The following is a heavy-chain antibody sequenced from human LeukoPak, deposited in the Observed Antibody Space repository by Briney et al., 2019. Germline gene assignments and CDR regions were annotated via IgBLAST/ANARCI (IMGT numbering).Heavy chain of an antibody. V-gene: IGHV1-18*01. CDR3: ARMYHSSNWYYYYYYMDV. Sequence: ASVKVSCKASGYTFTSYGISWVRQAPGQGVEWMGWISAYNGNTNYAQKLQGRVTMTTDTSTSTAYMELRSMRSDDTAVYYCARMYHSSNWYYYYYYMDVWGKGTTVTVSS. D-gene: IGHD6-13*01. J-gene: IGHJ6*03. CDR1: GYTFTSYG. CDR2: ISAYNGNT.